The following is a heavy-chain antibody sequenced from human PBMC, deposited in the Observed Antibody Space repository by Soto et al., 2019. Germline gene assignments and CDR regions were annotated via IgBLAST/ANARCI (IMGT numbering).Heavy chain of an antibody. CDR1: GGSISSGGYY. CDR3: ARDRYGDYDGYYYGMDV. J-gene: IGHJ6*02. D-gene: IGHD4-17*01. Sequence: QVQLQESGPGLVKPSQTLSLTCTVSGGSISSGGYYWSWIRQHPGKGLEWIGYIYYSGSTYYNPSLKSRVTISVDTSKNQFSLKLSSVTAADTAVYYCARDRYGDYDGYYYGMDVWGLGTTVTVSS. V-gene: IGHV4-31*03. CDR2: IYYSGST.